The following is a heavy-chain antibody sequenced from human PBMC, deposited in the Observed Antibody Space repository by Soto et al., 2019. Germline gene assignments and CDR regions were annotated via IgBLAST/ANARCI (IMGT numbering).Heavy chain of an antibody. V-gene: IGHV3-9*01. D-gene: IGHD2-2*01. Sequence: EVQLVESGGGLVQPGRSLRLSCAASGFTFDDYAMHWVRQAPGKGLEWVSGISWNSGSIGYADSVKGRFTISRDNAKNSLYLQMNSLRAEDTALYYCAKDIAVVPAANSAFDIWGQGTMVTVSS. CDR1: GFTFDDYA. CDR2: ISWNSGSI. CDR3: AKDIAVVPAANSAFDI. J-gene: IGHJ3*02.